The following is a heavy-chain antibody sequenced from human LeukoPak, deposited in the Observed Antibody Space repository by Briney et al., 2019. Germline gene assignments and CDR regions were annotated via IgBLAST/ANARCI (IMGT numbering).Heavy chain of an antibody. CDR2: IYYSGST. CDR1: GGSISSGGYS. D-gene: IGHD3-22*01. Sequence: SQTLSLTCAVSGGSISSGGYSWSWIRQPPGKGLEWIGYIYYSGSTYYNPSLKSRVTISVDTSKNQFSLKLSSVTAADTAVYYCARDPYDSNHSDYWGQGTLVTVSS. V-gene: IGHV4-30-4*01. CDR3: ARDPYDSNHSDY. J-gene: IGHJ4*02.